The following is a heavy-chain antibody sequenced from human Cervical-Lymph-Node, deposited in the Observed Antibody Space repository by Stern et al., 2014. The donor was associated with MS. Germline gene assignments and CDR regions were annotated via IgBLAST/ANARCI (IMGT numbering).Heavy chain of an antibody. V-gene: IGHV1-18*01. J-gene: IGHJ3*02. CDR2: ISAYNGNT. Sequence: QMQLVQSGAEVKKPGASVKVSCKASGYTFTSYGISWVRQATGQGLEWMGCISAYNGNTIDAQKLHGRVNMTTDTSTSTAYMELSSLRSDDTAVYYCARGLLGSENAFDIWGQGTMVTVSS. D-gene: IGHD2-15*01. CDR1: GYTFTSYG. CDR3: ARGLLGSENAFDI.